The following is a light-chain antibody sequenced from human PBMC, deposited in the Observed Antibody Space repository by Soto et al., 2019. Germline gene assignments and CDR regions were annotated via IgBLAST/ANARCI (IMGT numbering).Light chain of an antibody. V-gene: IGKV3-20*01. CDR3: QQYGSSPYT. J-gene: IGKJ2*01. Sequence: EIVLTQSPGTLSLSPGERATLSCRASQSVSSNYLAWYQQKPGQAPRLLIYDASSRATGIPDRFSGSGSGTDFILTISRLEPEDFAVYYCQQYGSSPYTFGQGTKLEIK. CDR2: DAS. CDR1: QSVSSNY.